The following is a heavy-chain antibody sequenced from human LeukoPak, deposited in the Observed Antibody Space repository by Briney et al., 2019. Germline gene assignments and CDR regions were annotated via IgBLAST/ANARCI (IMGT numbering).Heavy chain of an antibody. CDR3: AKIAIAIVGATNDFDY. D-gene: IGHD1-26*01. CDR1: GCTFSSYA. CDR2: ISGSGGST. V-gene: IGHV3-23*01. Sequence: GGSLRLSCAASGCTFSSYAMSWVRQAPGKGLEWVSAISGSGGSTYYADSVKGRFTISRDNSKNTLYLQMNSLRAEDTAVYYCAKIAIAIVGATNDFDYWGQGTLVTVSS. J-gene: IGHJ4*02.